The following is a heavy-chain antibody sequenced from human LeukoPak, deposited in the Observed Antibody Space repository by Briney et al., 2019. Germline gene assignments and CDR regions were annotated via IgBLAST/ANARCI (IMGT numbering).Heavy chain of an antibody. J-gene: IGHJ4*02. D-gene: IGHD3-22*01. CDR3: AKTREPYYDSSAIDY. Sequence: PGGSLRLSCAASGFTFDDYAMPWVRQAPGKGLEWVSGISWNSGSIGYADSVKGRFTISRDNAKNSLYLQMNSLRAEDTAVYYCAKTREPYYDSSAIDYWGQGTLVTVSS. V-gene: IGHV3-9*01. CDR2: ISWNSGSI. CDR1: GFTFDDYA.